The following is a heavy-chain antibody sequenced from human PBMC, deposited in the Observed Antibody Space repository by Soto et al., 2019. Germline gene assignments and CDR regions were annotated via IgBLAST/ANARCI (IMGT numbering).Heavy chain of an antibody. Sequence: GGSLRLSCAASGFSFSSYGMHWVRQAPGKGLEWVAVISYDGSNKYYADSVKGRFTISRDNSKNTLYLQMNSLRAEDTAVYYCAKSPGGYYSFDIWGQGTMVTVSS. CDR2: ISYDGSNK. CDR3: AKSPGGYYSFDI. J-gene: IGHJ3*02. D-gene: IGHD3-3*01. CDR1: GFSFSSYG. V-gene: IGHV3-30*18.